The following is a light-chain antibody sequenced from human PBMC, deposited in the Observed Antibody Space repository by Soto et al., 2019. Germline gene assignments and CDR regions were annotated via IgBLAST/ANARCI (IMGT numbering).Light chain of an antibody. Sequence: QSALTQPRSVSGSPGQSVTISCTGTSSDVGGYNYVSWYQQHPGKAPKLMIHDVSQRPSGVPDRFSGSKSGNTASLTISGLQAEDEADYHCSSYAGIHVVFGGGTKVTVL. CDR2: DVS. CDR1: SSDVGGYNY. CDR3: SSYAGIHVV. V-gene: IGLV2-11*01. J-gene: IGLJ2*01.